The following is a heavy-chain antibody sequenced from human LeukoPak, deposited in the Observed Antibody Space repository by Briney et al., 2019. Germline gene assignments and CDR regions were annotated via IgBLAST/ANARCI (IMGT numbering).Heavy chain of an antibody. CDR2: IGGGGGNI. CDR1: GFTFSSYA. Sequence: GGSLRLTCAASGFTFSSYAMSWVRQAPGKGLEWVSSIGGGGGNIKYADSAKGRFSISRDNSKNTLYLQMDSLRVDDTAVYYCGRDPNGDYIGAFDFWGQGTKVTVSS. J-gene: IGHJ3*01. D-gene: IGHD4-17*01. V-gene: IGHV3-23*01. CDR3: GRDPNGDYIGAFDF.